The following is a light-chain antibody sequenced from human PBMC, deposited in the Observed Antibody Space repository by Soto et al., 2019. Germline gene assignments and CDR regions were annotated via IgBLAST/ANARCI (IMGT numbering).Light chain of an antibody. V-gene: IGLV2-8*01. CDR1: SSDVGGYNF. J-gene: IGLJ1*01. CDR3: SSYAGSNNLYV. Sequence: QSVLTQPPSASGPPGQSVTISCTGSSSDVGGYNFVSWYQQHPGKAPKLLTYEVSERPSGVPDRFSGSKSGNTASLTVSGLQADDEADYYCSSYAGSNNLYVFGTGTKVTVL. CDR2: EVS.